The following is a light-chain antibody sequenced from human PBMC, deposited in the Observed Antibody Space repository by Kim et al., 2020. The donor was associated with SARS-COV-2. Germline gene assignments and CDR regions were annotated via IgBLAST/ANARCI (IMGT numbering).Light chain of an antibody. J-gene: IGKJ4*01. CDR3: QQYNTTPLT. Sequence: ATINCKSSQSVLYSSDNKHYLAWYQQKPGQPPKLLIYWASTRASGVPDRFSGSGSGTDFTLTITSLQSEDVAAYYCQQYNTTPLTFGGGTKVDIK. V-gene: IGKV4-1*01. CDR2: WAS. CDR1: QSVLYSSDNKHY.